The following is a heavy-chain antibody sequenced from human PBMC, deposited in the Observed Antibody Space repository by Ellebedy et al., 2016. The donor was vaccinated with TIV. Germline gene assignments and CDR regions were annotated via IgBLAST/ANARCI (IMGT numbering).Heavy chain of an antibody. J-gene: IGHJ4*02. CDR1: GFTFDDYA. Sequence: SLKISCAASGFTFDDYAMHWVRQAPGKGLEWVSGISWNSGSIGYADSVKGRFTISRDNAKNSLYLQMNSLRAEDTALYYCAKGGEGMPGGIYFDYWGQGTLVTVSS. CDR2: ISWNSGSI. D-gene: IGHD3-10*01. V-gene: IGHV3-9*01. CDR3: AKGGEGMPGGIYFDY.